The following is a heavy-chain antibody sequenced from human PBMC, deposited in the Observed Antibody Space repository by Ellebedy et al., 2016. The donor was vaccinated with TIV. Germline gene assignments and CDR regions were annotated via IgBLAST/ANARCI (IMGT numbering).Heavy chain of an antibody. Sequence: GGSLRLSXVASGFTFNRYVFHWVRQAPGKGLEWVANISFDGKRIAYAASVKGRFTISRENSMNTVYLQMNSLRGEDTAQYYCAKDHEWAGFMAVDYGMDVWGQGTTLTVSS. CDR2: ISFDGKRI. D-gene: IGHD1-26*01. J-gene: IGHJ6*02. V-gene: IGHV3-30*18. CDR3: AKDHEWAGFMAVDYGMDV. CDR1: GFTFNRYV.